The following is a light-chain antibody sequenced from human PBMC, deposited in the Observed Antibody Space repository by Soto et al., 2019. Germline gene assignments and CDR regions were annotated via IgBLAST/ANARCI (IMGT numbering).Light chain of an antibody. CDR1: QSISSY. CDR3: QQTYTTPQT. CDR2: STS. V-gene: IGKV1-39*01. Sequence: DIQMTQSPSSLSASVGDRVTITCRASQSISSYLHWYQQKPGKAPNLLIYSTSHLQSGVPLRFSGSGSGTDFALTISSVQPEDFATYYCQQTYTTPQTFGQGTKVDSK. J-gene: IGKJ1*01.